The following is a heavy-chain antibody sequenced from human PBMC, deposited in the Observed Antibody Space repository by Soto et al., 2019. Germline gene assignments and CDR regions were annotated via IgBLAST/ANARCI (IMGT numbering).Heavy chain of an antibody. CDR3: AKIYYDMFGHSDY. Sequence: GGSLRLSCAASGFTFSSYGMHWVRQAPGKGLEWVAVISYDGSNKYYADSVKGRFTISRDNSKNTLYLQMNSLRAEDTAVYYCAKIYYDMFGHSDYWGQGTLGTLSS. V-gene: IGHV3-30*18. J-gene: IGHJ4*02. CDR1: GFTFSSYG. CDR2: ISYDGSNK. D-gene: IGHD3-22*01.